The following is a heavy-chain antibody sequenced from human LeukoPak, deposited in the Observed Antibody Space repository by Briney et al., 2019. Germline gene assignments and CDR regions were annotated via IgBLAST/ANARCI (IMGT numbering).Heavy chain of an antibody. V-gene: IGHV4-39*07. Sequence: PSETLSLTCTVSGGSISSSSYYWGWIRQPPGKGLEWIGSIYYSGSTYYNPSLKSRVTISVDTSKNQFSLKLSSVTAADTAVYYCARNHTLYGMDVWGQGTTVTVSS. CDR3: ARNHTLYGMDV. J-gene: IGHJ6*02. CDR1: GGSISSSSYY. D-gene: IGHD1-14*01. CDR2: IYYSGST.